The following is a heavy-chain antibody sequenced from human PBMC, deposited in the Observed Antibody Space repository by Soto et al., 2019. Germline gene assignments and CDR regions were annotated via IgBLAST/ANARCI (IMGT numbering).Heavy chain of an antibody. CDR2: INAGNGNT. CDR3: ARDPNHYDFWSGYYPEKYYFDY. CDR1: GYTFTSYA. J-gene: IGHJ4*02. V-gene: IGHV1-3*01. D-gene: IGHD3-3*01. Sequence: ASVKVSFKASGYTFTSYAMHWVRQAPGQRLEWMGWINAGNGNTKYSQKFQGRVTITRDTSASTAYMELSSLRSEDTAVYYCARDPNHYDFWSGYYPEKYYFDYWGQGTLVTVSS.